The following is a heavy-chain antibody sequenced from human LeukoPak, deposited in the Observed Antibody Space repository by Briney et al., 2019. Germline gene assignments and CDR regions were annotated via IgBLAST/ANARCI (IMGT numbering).Heavy chain of an antibody. CDR2: IKQDGSEK. D-gene: IGHD2-15*01. J-gene: IGHJ4*02. CDR3: ARDLKRYCSGGSCSDFDY. V-gene: IGHV3-7*01. CDR1: GFTFSSYW. Sequence: GGSLRLSCAASGFTFSSYWMSWVRQAPGKGLEWVAYIKQDGSEKYYVDSVKGRFTISRDNAKNSLYLQMNSLRAEDTAVYYCARDLKRYCSGGSCSDFDYWGQGTLVTVSS.